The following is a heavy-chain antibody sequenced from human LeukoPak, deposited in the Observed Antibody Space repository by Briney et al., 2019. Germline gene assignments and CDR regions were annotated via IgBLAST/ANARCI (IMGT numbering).Heavy chain of an antibody. Sequence: SGGSLRLSCAASGFTFSSYSMNWVRQAPGKGLEWVSSISSSSSYIYYADSVKGRFTISRDNAKNSLYLQMNSLRAEDTAVYYCARVLMTTVVTPLNYWGQGTLVTVSS. CDR2: ISSSSSYI. CDR1: GFTFSSYS. CDR3: ARVLMTTVVTPLNY. V-gene: IGHV3-21*01. J-gene: IGHJ4*02. D-gene: IGHD4-23*01.